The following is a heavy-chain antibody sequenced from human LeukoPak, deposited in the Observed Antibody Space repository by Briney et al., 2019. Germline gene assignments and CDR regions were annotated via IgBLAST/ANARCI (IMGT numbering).Heavy chain of an antibody. CDR3: AKGEVAVVAASPEY. D-gene: IGHD2-15*01. Sequence: GGSLRLSCAASGFTFSSYAMHWVRQSPGKGLEWVAVISYDGLYKYSADSVQDRFNISRDNSKNTLYLQMNSLRREDTALYYCAKGEVAVVAASPEYWGQGTLVTVSS. CDR2: ISYDGLYK. V-gene: IGHV3-30*18. J-gene: IGHJ4*02. CDR1: GFTFSSYA.